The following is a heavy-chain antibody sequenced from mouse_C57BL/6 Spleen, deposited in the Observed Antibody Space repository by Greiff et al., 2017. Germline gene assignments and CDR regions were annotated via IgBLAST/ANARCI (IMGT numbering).Heavy chain of an antibody. CDR3: ARKDYYCSSPYFDV. Sequence: VKLQQSGPELVKPGASVKIPCKASGYTFTDYNMDWVRQSHGKSLEWIGDINPNNGGTSYNQKFKGKATLTVDKSSSTAYMELRSLTSEDTAVYYCARKDYYCSSPYFDVWGTGPTVTVSS. CDR1: GYTFTDYN. D-gene: IGHD1-1*01. V-gene: IGHV1-18*01. CDR2: INPNNGGT. J-gene: IGHJ1*03.